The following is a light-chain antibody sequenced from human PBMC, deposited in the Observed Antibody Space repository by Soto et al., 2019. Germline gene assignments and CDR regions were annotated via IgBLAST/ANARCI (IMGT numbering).Light chain of an antibody. CDR1: QSISTY. CDR3: QQSFSAFT. V-gene: IGKV1-39*01. J-gene: IGKJ4*01. Sequence: DIQLTQSPSSPSASVGDRVTITCRASQSISTYLNWYRQKPGKAPELLFYGASSLQSGAPSTFSGSGSGTDFTLTITSLQPEDFATFYCQQSFSAFTFGGGTKVEIK. CDR2: GAS.